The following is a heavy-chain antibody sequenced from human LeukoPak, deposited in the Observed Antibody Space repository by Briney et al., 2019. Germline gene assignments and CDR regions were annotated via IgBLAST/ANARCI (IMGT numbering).Heavy chain of an antibody. D-gene: IGHD5-18*01. Sequence: ASVKVSCKVSGYTLTELSMHWVRQAPGKGLEWMGGFDPEDGETIYAQKFQGRVTMTEDTSTDTAYMELSSLGSEDTAVYYCATSAGRGYSYGSAPYFDYWGQGTLVTVSS. CDR2: FDPEDGET. CDR3: ATSAGRGYSYGSAPYFDY. V-gene: IGHV1-24*01. CDR1: GYTLTELS. J-gene: IGHJ4*02.